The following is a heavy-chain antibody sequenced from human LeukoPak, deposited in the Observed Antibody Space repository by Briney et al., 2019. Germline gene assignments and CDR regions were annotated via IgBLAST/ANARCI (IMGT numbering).Heavy chain of an antibody. Sequence: GGSLGLSCAASGFTFSTYAMSWVRLAPGKGLEWVSAISGSGGSTNYADSVKGRVTVSRDNSKSTLYLQMNSLRAEDTAVYYCAKSSYYDSSGYYREYYFDYWGQGTLVTVSS. D-gene: IGHD3-22*01. V-gene: IGHV3-23*01. CDR2: ISGSGGST. J-gene: IGHJ4*02. CDR1: GFTFSTYA. CDR3: AKSSYYDSSGYYREYYFDY.